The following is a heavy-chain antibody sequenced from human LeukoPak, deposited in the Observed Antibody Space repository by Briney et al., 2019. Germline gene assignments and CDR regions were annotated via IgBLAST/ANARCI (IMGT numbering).Heavy chain of an antibody. J-gene: IGHJ4*02. CDR2: ISGVGSST. CDR3: ARGVDY. CDR1: GFTLSAYG. Sequence: PGGSLRLSCAASGFTLSAYGLTWVAQAPGKGREGVSAISGVGSSTYSADSVKGRFTISRHNSKNSLYLQMNSLRVEDTAVYYCARGVDYWGQGTLVTVSS. V-gene: IGHV3-23*01.